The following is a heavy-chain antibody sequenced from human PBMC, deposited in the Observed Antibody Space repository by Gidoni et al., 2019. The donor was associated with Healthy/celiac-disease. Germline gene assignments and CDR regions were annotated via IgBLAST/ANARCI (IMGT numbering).Heavy chain of an antibody. CDR3: AKGSSRGTMVRGVFDY. V-gene: IGHV3-23*01. J-gene: IGHJ4*02. D-gene: IGHD3-10*01. CDR2: ISGSGGST. CDR1: GFPFSSYA. Sequence: EVQLLESGGGLVQPGGSLRLSCAASGFPFSSYAMSWVRQAPGKGLEWVSAISGSGGSTYYADSVKGRFTISRDNSKNTLYLQMNSLRAEDTAVYYCAKGSSRGTMVRGVFDYWGQGTLVTVSS.